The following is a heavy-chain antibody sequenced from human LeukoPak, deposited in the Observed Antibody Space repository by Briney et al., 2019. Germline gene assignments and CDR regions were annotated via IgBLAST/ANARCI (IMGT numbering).Heavy chain of an antibody. CDR3: ARGGYSSSGSWFDP. Sequence: ASVKVSCKASGDAPAGYSVNWVRQAPGQGLEWMGIINPSGGSTSYAQKFQGRVTMTRDTSISTAYMELSRLRSDDTAVYYCARGGYSSSGSWFDPWGQGTLVTVSS. J-gene: IGHJ5*02. V-gene: IGHV1-46*01. D-gene: IGHD6-13*01. CDR1: GDAPAGYS. CDR2: INPSGGST.